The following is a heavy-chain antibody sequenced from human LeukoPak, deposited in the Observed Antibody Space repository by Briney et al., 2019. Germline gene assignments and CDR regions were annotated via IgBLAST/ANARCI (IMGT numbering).Heavy chain of an antibody. Sequence: SETLSLTCTVSGGSITNTNYYWAWIRQPPGEGLEWSGSVYHSGITYYTPSLKSRVSISVDTSKNQFSLKVTSVTAADTAVYYCAREWQYQFDDWGQGSLVTISS. J-gene: IGHJ4*02. V-gene: IGHV4-39*07. D-gene: IGHD4-11*01. CDR3: AREWQYQFDD. CDR1: GGSITNTNYY. CDR2: VYHSGIT.